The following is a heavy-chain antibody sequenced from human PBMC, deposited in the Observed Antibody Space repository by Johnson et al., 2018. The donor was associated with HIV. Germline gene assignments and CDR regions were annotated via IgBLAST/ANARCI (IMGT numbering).Heavy chain of an antibody. CDR2: IYSGGNT. D-gene: IGHD3-10*01. CDR1: GFSVSNNY. CDR3: AIGRGEFPRHAFDI. J-gene: IGHJ3*02. Sequence: VQLVESGGDLVQPGGSLRLSCGASGFSVSNNYMSWVRQAPGKGLEWVSVIYSGGNTYYADSVKGRFTISKDNSRNTLFLHMNSLRADDTAVYYCAIGRGEFPRHAFDIWGQGTMVTVSS. V-gene: IGHV3-66*01.